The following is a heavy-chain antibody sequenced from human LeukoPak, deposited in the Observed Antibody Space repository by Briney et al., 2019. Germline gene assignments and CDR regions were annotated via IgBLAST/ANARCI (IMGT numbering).Heavy chain of an antibody. CDR1: AYSIGSGYY. D-gene: IGHD3-10*01. CDR2: IHHSGNN. Sequence: PSETLSLTCTVSAYSIGSGYYWGWIRQPPGMGLEWIGSIHHSGNNYYNPSLKSRVIISRDRSKNQFSLGLNSVTATDTAVYYCARDRSYGGSRFDTWGQGILVTVSS. J-gene: IGHJ5*02. CDR3: ARDRSYGGSRFDT. V-gene: IGHV4-38-2*02.